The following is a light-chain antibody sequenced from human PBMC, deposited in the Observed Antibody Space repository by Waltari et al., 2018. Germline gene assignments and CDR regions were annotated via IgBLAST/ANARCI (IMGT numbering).Light chain of an antibody. CDR3: QSYDSSLSGHWV. J-gene: IGLJ3*02. Sequence: QSVLTQPPSVSGAPGQRVTISCTGSSSNIGAGYDVHWYPQLPGTAPKLLIFGNSNRPSGVPDRFSGSKSGTSASLAITGLQAEDEADYYCQSYDSSLSGHWVFGGGTKLTVL. CDR1: SSNIGAGYD. CDR2: GNS. V-gene: IGLV1-40*01.